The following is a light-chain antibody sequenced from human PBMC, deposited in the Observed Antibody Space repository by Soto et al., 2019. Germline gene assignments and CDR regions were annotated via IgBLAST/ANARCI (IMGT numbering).Light chain of an antibody. V-gene: IGLV2-8*01. Sequence: QSVLTQPPSASGSPGQSVTISCTGTSSDVGGYDYVSWYQQRPGKAPKLLIHEVTKRPSGVPDRFSGSKSGNTASLTVSGLQAEDEADYYCSSYAGRTLYVFGHGTKVTVL. CDR1: SSDVGGYDY. J-gene: IGLJ1*01. CDR2: EVT. CDR3: SSYAGRTLYV.